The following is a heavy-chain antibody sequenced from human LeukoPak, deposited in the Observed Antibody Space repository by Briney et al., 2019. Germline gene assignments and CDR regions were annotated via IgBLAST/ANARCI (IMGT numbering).Heavy chain of an antibody. CDR3: AGTVTTRSEYFQH. CDR1: GSTFSSYA. V-gene: IGHV3-23*01. Sequence: GGSLRLSCAASGSTFSSYAMSWVRQAPGKGLEWVSAISGSGGSTYYADSVKGRFTISRDNSKNTLYLQMNGLRAEDTAVYYCAGTVTTRSEYFQHWGQGTLVTVSS. CDR2: ISGSGGST. J-gene: IGHJ1*01. D-gene: IGHD4-17*01.